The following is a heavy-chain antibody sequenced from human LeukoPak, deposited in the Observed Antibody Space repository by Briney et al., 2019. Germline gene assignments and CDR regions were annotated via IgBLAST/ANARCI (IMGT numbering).Heavy chain of an antibody. J-gene: IGHJ5*02. CDR3: ARGRSSSSLRYNWFDP. CDR2: ISAYNGNT. D-gene: IGHD6-13*01. Sequence: ASVKVSCKASGCTFTSYGISWVRQAPGQGLEWMGWISAYNGNTNYAQKLQGRVTMTTDTSTSTAYMELRSLRSDDTAVYYCARGRSSSSLRYNWFDPWGQGTLVTVSS. V-gene: IGHV1-18*01. CDR1: GCTFTSYG.